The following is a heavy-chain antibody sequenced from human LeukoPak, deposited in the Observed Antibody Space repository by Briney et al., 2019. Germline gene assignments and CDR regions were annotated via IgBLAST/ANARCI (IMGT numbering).Heavy chain of an antibody. V-gene: IGHV3-7*04. CDR2: IKQDGSEK. Sequence: GGSLRLSCAASGFTFSSYWMSWVRQAPGKGLEWVANIKQDGSEKYYVDSVKGRFIISRDNAKNSLYLQMNSLRAEDTAVYYCARVLWFGESYYFDYWGQGTLVSVSS. CDR3: ARVLWFGESYYFDY. J-gene: IGHJ4*02. CDR1: GFTFSSYW. D-gene: IGHD3-10*01.